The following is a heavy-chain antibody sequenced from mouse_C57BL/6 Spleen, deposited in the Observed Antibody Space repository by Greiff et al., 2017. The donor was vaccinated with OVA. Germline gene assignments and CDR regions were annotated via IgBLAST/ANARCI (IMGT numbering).Heavy chain of an antibody. Sequence: QVQLQQSGAELAKPWASVKLSCKASGFSFTSYWMHWVKQRPGQGLEWIGYINPSSGYTKYNQKFKDKATLTADKSSSTAYMQLSSLTYEDPAAYYCARWGPYGSGYENFDYWGQGTTLTVSS. CDR3: ARWGPYGSGYENFDY. CDR2: INPSSGYT. CDR1: GFSFTSYW. V-gene: IGHV1-7*01. J-gene: IGHJ2*01. D-gene: IGHD1-1*01.